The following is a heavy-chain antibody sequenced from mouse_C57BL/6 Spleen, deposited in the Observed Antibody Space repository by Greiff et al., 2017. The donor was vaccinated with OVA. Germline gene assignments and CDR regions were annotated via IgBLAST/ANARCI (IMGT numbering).Heavy chain of an antibody. CDR3: ARFPYSNYVNYAMDY. CDR2: IYWDDDK. V-gene: IGHV8-12*01. J-gene: IGHJ4*01. CDR1: GFSLSTSGMG. Sequence: QVTLKESGPGILQSSQTLSLTCSFSGFSLSTSGMGVSWIRQPSGKGLEWLAHIYWDDDKRYNPSLKSRLTISKDTSRNQVFLKITSVDTADTATYYCARFPYSNYVNYAMDYWGQGTSVTVSS. D-gene: IGHD2-5*01.